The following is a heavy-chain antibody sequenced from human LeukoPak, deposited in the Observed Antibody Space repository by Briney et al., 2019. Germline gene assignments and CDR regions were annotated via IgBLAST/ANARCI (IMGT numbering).Heavy chain of an antibody. CDR2: ISYDGSNK. D-gene: IGHD3-22*01. J-gene: IGHJ4*02. Sequence: GGSLRLSCAASGFTFSNYAMRWVRQAPGKGLEWVAIISYDGSNKYYADSVKGRFTISRDNSKNTLYLQMNSLRAEDTAVYYCAREEYDSSGYGYFDYWGQGTLVTVSS. V-gene: IGHV3-30*04. CDR3: AREEYDSSGYGYFDY. CDR1: GFTFSNYA.